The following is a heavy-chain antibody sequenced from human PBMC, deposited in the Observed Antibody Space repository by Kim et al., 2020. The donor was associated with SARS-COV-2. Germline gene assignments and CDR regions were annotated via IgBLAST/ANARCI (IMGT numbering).Heavy chain of an antibody. CDR2: IEK. Sequence: IEKYHVDSVKGRFTISRDNAKNSLYLQMNSLGAEDTAIYYCARGLLAIDPWGQGTLVTVSS. V-gene: IGHV3-7*01. D-gene: IGHD1-26*01. J-gene: IGHJ5*02. CDR3: ARGLLAIDP.